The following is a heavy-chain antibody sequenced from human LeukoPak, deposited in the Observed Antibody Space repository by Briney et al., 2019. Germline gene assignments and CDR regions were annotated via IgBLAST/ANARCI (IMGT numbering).Heavy chain of an antibody. V-gene: IGHV3-33*01. CDR3: AREGVDTAMASLDY. CDR2: IWYDGSNK. D-gene: IGHD5-18*01. J-gene: IGHJ4*02. CDR1: GFTFSSYG. Sequence: GRSLRLSCAASGFTFSSYGMHWVRQAPGKGLEWVAVIWYDGSNKYYADSVKGRFTISRDNSKNTLYLQMNSLRAEDMAVYYCAREGVDTAMASLDYWGQGTLVTVSS.